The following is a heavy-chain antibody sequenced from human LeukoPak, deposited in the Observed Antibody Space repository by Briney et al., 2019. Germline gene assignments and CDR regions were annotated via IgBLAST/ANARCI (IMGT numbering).Heavy chain of an antibody. Sequence: SETLSLTCTVSGSSVSNYYYNWIRHAPGKGLEWIGYMFYNGNTDYNPSLKSRVTLSMDTSTSQFSLKLTSVAAADTAVHYCARGGNTHGLPILLDDWGQGTLVTVSS. CDR1: GSSVSNYY. CDR2: MFYNGNT. V-gene: IGHV4-59*02. CDR3: ARGGNTHGLPILLDD. D-gene: IGHD1-26*01. J-gene: IGHJ4*02.